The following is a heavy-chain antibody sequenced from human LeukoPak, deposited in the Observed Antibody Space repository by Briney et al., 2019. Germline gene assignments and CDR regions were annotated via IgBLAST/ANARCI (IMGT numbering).Heavy chain of an antibody. D-gene: IGHD3-10*01. V-gene: IGHV3-21*01. J-gene: IGHJ4*02. CDR3: ARGSGVLDY. CDR1: GFTFSSYS. CDR2: ISSSSSYI. Sequence: GGSLRLSCAASGFTFSSYSMNWVRQAPGKGLEWVSSISSSSSYICYADSVKGRFTISRDNAKNSLYLQMNSLRAEDTAVYYCARGSGVLDYWGQGTLVTVSS.